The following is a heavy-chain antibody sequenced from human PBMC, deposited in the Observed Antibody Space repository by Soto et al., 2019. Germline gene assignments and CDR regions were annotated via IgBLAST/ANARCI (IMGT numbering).Heavy chain of an antibody. CDR1: GFTFTTCT. CDR2: ISAGGRSI. V-gene: IGHV3-21*01. J-gene: IGHJ3*02. D-gene: IGHD3-10*01. CDR3: ARSTPGKPFDI. Sequence: GGSLRLSCAASGFTFTTCTMNWFRQAPGKGLEWVSSISAGGRSIYYADSLKGRSTVSRDNAKNSLYLQMNSLRADDTAVYYCARSTPGKPFDIGGQGTMVT.